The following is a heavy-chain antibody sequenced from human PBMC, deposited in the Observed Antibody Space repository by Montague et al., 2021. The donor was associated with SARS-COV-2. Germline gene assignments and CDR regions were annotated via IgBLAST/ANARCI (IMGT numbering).Heavy chain of an antibody. Sequence: TLSLTCTVPGGSIRSGSYYWSWIRQPAGKGLEWIGCIYSSGSTNYNPSLKSRVTMSVDTSKNQFSLKVSSVTAADTAVYYCARDYGDYSYYYGLDVWGQGTPVTVSS. CDR3: ARDYGDYSYYYGLDV. D-gene: IGHD4-17*01. CDR1: GGSIRSGSYY. V-gene: IGHV4-61*02. J-gene: IGHJ6*02. CDR2: IYSSGST.